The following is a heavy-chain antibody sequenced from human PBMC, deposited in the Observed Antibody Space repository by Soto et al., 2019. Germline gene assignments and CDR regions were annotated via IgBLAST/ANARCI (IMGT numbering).Heavy chain of an antibody. V-gene: IGHV1-3*01. CDR1: GYAFTWFH. CDR2: INAGTGNT. D-gene: IGHD3-22*01. Sequence: QVQLVQSGAEVKKPGASVKVSCKASGYAFTWFHIHWVRQAPGQGLEWMGWINAGTGNTKYAQKFQGRVTFTRDTSANTAYMELSSLISEETAVYYCARPKDYDDCLDLGGRETLFTASS. CDR3: ARPKDYDDCLDL. J-gene: IGHJ4*02.